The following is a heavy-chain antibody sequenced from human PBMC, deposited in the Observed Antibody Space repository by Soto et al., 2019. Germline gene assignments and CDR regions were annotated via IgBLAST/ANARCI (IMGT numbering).Heavy chain of an antibody. Sequence: SETLSLTCTVSGASISSDYWSWIRQPPGKGLEWIGYISSSGITGYNPSLKSRLIMSINTSKNQFSLMMSSVTAADTAVYYCARRPSSSGIDYWGQGTLVTVSS. J-gene: IGHJ4*02. D-gene: IGHD3-10*01. CDR3: ARRPSSSGIDY. CDR2: ISSSGIT. V-gene: IGHV4-59*08. CDR1: GASISSDY.